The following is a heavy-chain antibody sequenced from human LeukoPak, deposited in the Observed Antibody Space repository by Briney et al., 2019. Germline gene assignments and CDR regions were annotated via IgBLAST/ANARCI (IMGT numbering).Heavy chain of an antibody. V-gene: IGHV1-69*04. CDR3: ARDRLINYGMDV. Sequence: SVKVSCKASGGTFSSYAISWLRPAPGQGLEWMGRIIPILGIANYAQRFQGRVTITADKSTSTAYMELSSLRSEDTAVYYCARDRLINYGMDVWGQGTTVTVSS. CDR2: IIPILGIA. J-gene: IGHJ6*02. D-gene: IGHD2-8*01. CDR1: GGTFSSYA.